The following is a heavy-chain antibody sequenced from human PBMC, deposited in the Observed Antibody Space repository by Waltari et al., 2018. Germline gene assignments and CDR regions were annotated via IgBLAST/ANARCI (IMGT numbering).Heavy chain of an antibody. J-gene: IGHJ3*02. D-gene: IGHD2-15*01. V-gene: IGHV4-38-2*02. CDR3: ARDRIGDAFDI. CDR1: GYSISSGYY. CDR2: IYHSGST. Sequence: QVQLQESGPGLVKPSETLSLTCAGSGYSISSGYYWGWIRQPPGKGLEWIGSIYHSGSTYYNPSLKSRVTISVDTSKNQFSLKLSSVTAADTAVYYCARDRIGDAFDIWGQGTMVTVSS.